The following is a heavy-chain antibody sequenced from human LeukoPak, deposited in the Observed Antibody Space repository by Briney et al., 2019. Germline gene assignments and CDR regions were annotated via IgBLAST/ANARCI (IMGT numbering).Heavy chain of an antibody. J-gene: IGHJ4*02. CDR3: AKGDGSGSYYSLYYFDY. Sequence: PGGSLRLSCAASGFTFSSYWMHWVRQAPGKGLVWVSRINSDGSSTSYADSVKGRFTISRDNSKNTLYLQMNSLRAEDTAVYCCAKGDGSGSYYSLYYFDYWGQGNLVTVSS. CDR1: GFTFSSYW. CDR2: INSDGSST. V-gene: IGHV3-74*01. D-gene: IGHD3-10*01.